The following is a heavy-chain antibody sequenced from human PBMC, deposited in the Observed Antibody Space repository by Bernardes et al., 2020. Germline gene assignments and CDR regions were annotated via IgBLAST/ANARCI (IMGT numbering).Heavy chain of an antibody. Sequence: ASVKVSCKASGYTLTGYYIHWVRQAPGQGLEWVGRINPNSGVTNYAQKFQGRVAMTRETSISTAYMELSRLRSDDTAVYYCATSPLAYFNHWGQGTLVTVSS. CDR3: ATSPLAYFNH. CDR1: GYTLTGYY. CDR2: INPNSGVT. V-gene: IGHV1-2*06. J-gene: IGHJ4*02.